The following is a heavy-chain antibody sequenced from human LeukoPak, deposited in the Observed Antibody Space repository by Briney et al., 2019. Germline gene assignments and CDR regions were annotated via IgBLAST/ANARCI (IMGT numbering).Heavy chain of an antibody. J-gene: IGHJ5*02. CDR2: IYASGST. V-gene: IGHV4-4*07. Sequence: SETLSLTCTVSGDSISSYYWSWIRQPAGKGLEWIGRIYASGSTNYNPSLKSRVTMSLDTSKNQFSLNLSSVAAADTAVYYCARKALPGNWFDPWGQGTLVTVSS. CDR3: ARKALPGNWFDP. CDR1: GDSISSYY.